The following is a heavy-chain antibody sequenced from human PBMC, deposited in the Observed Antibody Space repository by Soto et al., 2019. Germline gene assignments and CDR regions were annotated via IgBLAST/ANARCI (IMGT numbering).Heavy chain of an antibody. J-gene: IGHJ6*02. Sequence: EASVKVSCKASGDTFSSYPISWVRQAPGQGLEWMGGIIPILDTANYAQKIQGRATITADESTSTAYMELSSLRSEDTAVYYCARGGYRGYDFLLDVWGQGTTVTVSS. V-gene: IGHV1-69*13. D-gene: IGHD5-12*01. CDR1: GDTFSSYP. CDR3: ARGGYRGYDFLLDV. CDR2: IIPILDTA.